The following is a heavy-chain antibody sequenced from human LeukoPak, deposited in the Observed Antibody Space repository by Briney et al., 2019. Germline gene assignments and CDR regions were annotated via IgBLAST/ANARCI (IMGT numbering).Heavy chain of an antibody. CDR3: AKDRGDSSGYSNYYYYYYYMDV. D-gene: IGHD3-22*01. CDR1: GFTFSSYG. Sequence: PGGSLRLSCAASGFTFSSYGMHWARQAPGKGLEWVAFIRYDGSNKYYADSVKGRFTISRDNSKNTLYLQMNSLRAEDAAVYYCAKDRGDSSGYSNYYYYYYYMDVWGKGTTVTISS. J-gene: IGHJ6*03. V-gene: IGHV3-30*02. CDR2: IRYDGSNK.